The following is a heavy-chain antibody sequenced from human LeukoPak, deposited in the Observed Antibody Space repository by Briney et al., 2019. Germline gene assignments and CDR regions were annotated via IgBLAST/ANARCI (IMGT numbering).Heavy chain of an antibody. J-gene: IGHJ2*01. D-gene: IGHD7-27*01. V-gene: IGHV4-39*07. CDR1: GASMSSSDDY. CDR2: IYYSGRT. Sequence: SETLSLTCTVSGASMSSSDDYWVWIRQPPGKGLERIGSIYYSGRTYYNPSLKSRVTISGDTSKNQFSLNLSSVTAADTAVYYCARLGMDLWYFGLWGRGTLVTVSS. CDR3: ARLGMDLWYFGL.